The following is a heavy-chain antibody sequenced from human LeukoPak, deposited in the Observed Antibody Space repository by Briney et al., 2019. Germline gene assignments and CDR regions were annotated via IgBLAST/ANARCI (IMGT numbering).Heavy chain of an antibody. CDR1: GYTFTSYY. Sequence: ASVKVSCKASGYTFTSYYMHWVRQAPGQGLEWMGIINPSGGSTSYAQKFQGRVTMTRDTSTSTVYMELSSLRSEDTDVYYCARDHGSSGYYSLRFDPWGQGTRITVSS. J-gene: IGHJ5*02. CDR3: ARDHGSSGYYSLRFDP. D-gene: IGHD3-22*01. CDR2: INPSGGST. V-gene: IGHV1-46*01.